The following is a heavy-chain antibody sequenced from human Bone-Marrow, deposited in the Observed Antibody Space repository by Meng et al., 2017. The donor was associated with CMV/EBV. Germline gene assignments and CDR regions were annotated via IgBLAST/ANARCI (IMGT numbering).Heavy chain of an antibody. CDR3: ARDSGEYSSFVGYFQH. J-gene: IGHJ1*01. V-gene: IGHV1-69*13. D-gene: IGHD6-6*01. Sequence: QVRLVPCGAAVTKPGASVKVCCKASRYAFTSFGIRWVPQAPGQALEWMGWIIPIFGTASYEQKLQGRVTITADQSPSTAYMDLSSLRSEDTAVYYCARDSGEYSSFVGYFQHWGQGTLVTVSS. CDR1: RYAFTSFG. CDR2: IIPIFGTA.